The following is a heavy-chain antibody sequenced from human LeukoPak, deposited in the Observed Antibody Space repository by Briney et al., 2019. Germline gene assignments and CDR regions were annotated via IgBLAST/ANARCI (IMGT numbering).Heavy chain of an antibody. CDR3: VSFYETY. D-gene: IGHD2/OR15-2a*01. CDR2: ITGSGSGA. Sequence: PGGSLRLSCAASGFTFSSFAINWVRQAPGKGLEWVSVITGSGSGADYADSVKGRLTISKDNAKNTVYLHMNNLRAEDTAVYYCVSFYETYWGRGTLVTVSS. CDR1: GFTFSSFA. J-gene: IGHJ4*02. V-gene: IGHV3-23*01.